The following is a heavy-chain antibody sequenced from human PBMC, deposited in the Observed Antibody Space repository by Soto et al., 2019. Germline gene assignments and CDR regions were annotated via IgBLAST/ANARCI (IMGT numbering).Heavy chain of an antibody. CDR1: GGSISSYY. J-gene: IGHJ3*02. CDR3: AGEKRMGGAAFDI. Sequence: SETLSLTCTVSGGSISSYYWSWIRQPPGKGLEWIGDIYYSGSTNYNPSLKSRVTISVDTSKNQFSLKLSSVTAADTAVYYWAGEKRMGGAAFDIWGQGTMVTVSS. V-gene: IGHV4-59*01. D-gene: IGHD3-16*01. CDR2: IYYSGST.